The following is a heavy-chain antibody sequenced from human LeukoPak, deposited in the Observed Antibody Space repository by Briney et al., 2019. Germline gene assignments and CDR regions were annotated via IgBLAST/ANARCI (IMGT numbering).Heavy chain of an antibody. V-gene: IGHV4-4*07. J-gene: IGHJ4*01. CDR2: SHPNGST. CDR3: ARDSSTVFRDQSFYFHY. D-gene: IGHD4-17*01. CDR1: GGSTNTFY. Sequence: PSETLSLTCTVSGGSTNTFYWSWIRQPAGKGLQWIGHSHPNGSTTYNPSLKRRTTMSVDASNNHLTLKLTSLTTADTAIYYCARDSSTVFRDQSFYFHYWGHGTQVIVPS.